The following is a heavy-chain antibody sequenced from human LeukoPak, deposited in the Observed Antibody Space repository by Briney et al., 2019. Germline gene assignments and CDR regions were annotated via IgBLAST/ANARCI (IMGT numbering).Heavy chain of an antibody. D-gene: IGHD3-10*01. CDR1: GYTFTNYY. CDR2: FDPEDGET. CDR3: ATVHYYGSGTRVFVDY. Sequence: GASVKVSCKASGYTFTNYYIHWVRQAPGKGLECMGGFDPEDGETIYAEKFQGRVTMTEDTSTDTADMERSSLRSEDTAVYYCATVHYYGSGTRVFVDYWGQGTLVTVSS. V-gene: IGHV1-24*01. J-gene: IGHJ4*02.